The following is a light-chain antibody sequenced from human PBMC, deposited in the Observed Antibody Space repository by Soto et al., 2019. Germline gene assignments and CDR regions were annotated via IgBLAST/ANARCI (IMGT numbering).Light chain of an antibody. J-gene: IGKJ1*01. CDR3: HHYGTSRT. CDR2: GAS. Sequence: EMVRTQSPATLSRSPGERATLSCRASQSVSSNLAWYQQKPGQAPRLLIYGASTRAGGIPARFSGSGSGTEFALTISSLQSEDVGVYYCHHYGTSRTFGQGTKVDIK. V-gene: IGKV3-15*01. CDR1: QSVSSN.